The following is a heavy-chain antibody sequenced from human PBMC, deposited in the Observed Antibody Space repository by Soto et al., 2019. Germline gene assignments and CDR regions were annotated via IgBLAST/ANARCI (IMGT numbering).Heavy chain of an antibody. CDR3: AREKGAAAGPIDY. J-gene: IGHJ4*02. D-gene: IGHD6-13*01. CDR1: GGSISSGGYS. Sequence: PSETLSLTCAVSGGSISSGGYSWSWIRQPPGKGLEWIGYIYHSGSTYYNPSLKSRVTISVDRSKNQFSLKLSSVTAADTAVYYCAREKGAAAGPIDYWGQGTLVTVSS. V-gene: IGHV4-30-2*01. CDR2: IYHSGST.